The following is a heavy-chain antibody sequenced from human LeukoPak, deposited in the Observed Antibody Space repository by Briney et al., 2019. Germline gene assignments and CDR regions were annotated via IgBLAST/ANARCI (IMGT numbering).Heavy chain of an antibody. CDR2: IIPTFGTA. Sequence: ASVKVSCKASGGTFSSYAISWVRQAPGQGLEWMGGIIPTFGTANYAQKFQGRVTITADKSTSTAYMELSSLRSEDTAVYYCARGPAAMGNPTDWFDPWGQGTLVTVSS. CDR1: GGTFSSYA. D-gene: IGHD2-2*01. J-gene: IGHJ5*02. CDR3: ARGPAAMGNPTDWFDP. V-gene: IGHV1-69*06.